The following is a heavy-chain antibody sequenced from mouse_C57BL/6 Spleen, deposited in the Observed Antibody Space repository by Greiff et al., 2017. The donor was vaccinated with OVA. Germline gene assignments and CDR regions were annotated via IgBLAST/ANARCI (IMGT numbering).Heavy chain of an antibody. CDR2: IQPDSGST. CDR3: ARLGAGYFVV. V-gene: IGHV1-64*01. Sequence: QVQLQQPGAELVKPGASVKLSCKASGYTFTGYCMHWVKQRPGQGLEWIGMIQPDSGSTNYNEKFKSKATLTVDKSSSTAYMQLSSLTSEDSAVYICARLGAGYFVVWGKGPPLPVPP. CDR1: GYTFTGYC. D-gene: IGHD4-1*01. J-gene: IGHJ1*03.